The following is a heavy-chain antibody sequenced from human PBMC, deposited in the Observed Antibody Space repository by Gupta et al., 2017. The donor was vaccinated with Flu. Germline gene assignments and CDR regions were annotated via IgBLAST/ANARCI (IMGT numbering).Heavy chain of an antibody. J-gene: IGHJ4*02. CDR1: GFTYSSYS. D-gene: IGHD3-3*01. V-gene: IGHV3-21*01. Sequence: EVQLVESGGGLVKPGGSLRLSCPASGFTYSSYSMNWVRQAPGKGLEWVSSISSSSSYIYYADSVKGRFTISRDNAKNSLYLQMNSLRAEDTAVYYCARDDFWSGYRPLDYWGQGTLVTVSS. CDR2: ISSSSSYI. CDR3: ARDDFWSGYRPLDY.